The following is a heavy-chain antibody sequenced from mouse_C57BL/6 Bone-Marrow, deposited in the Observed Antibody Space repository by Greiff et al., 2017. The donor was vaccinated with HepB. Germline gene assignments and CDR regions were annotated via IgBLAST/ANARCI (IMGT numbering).Heavy chain of an antibody. CDR1: GYTFTSYW. CDR3: AITTVVARYFDY. CDR2: IYPGSGST. V-gene: IGHV1-55*01. D-gene: IGHD1-1*01. Sequence: QVQLKESGAELVKPGASVKMSCKASGYTFTSYWITWVKQRPGQGLEWIGDIYPGSGSTNYNEKFKSKATLTVDTSSSTAYMQLSSLTSEDSAVYYCAITTVVARYFDYWGQGTTLTVSS. J-gene: IGHJ2*01.